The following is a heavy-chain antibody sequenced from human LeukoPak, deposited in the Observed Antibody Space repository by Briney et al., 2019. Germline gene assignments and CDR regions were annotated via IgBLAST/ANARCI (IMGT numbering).Heavy chain of an antibody. CDR1: GFTFTAYW. Sequence: GGSLRLSCVAAGFTFTAYWMHWVRQASGKGLVWVSRINGDGSNSNYADSVKGRFTISRDNARNTLYLQLNGLRAEDTALYYCARTSPTSHFDLWGQGTLVTVSS. D-gene: IGHD3-16*01. CDR2: INGDGSNS. V-gene: IGHV3-74*01. J-gene: IGHJ4*02. CDR3: ARTSPTSHFDL.